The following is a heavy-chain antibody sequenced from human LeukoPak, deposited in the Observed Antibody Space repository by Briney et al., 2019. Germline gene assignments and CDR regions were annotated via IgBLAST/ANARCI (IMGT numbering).Heavy chain of an antibody. V-gene: IGHV3-11*06. CDR3: ASLGPGYSGYYFDS. J-gene: IGHJ4*02. CDR1: VFTFSDYY. CDR2: IGSSSSYT. Sequence: KPGGSLRLSCAASVFTFSDYYMSWIREAPGEGLEWVSYIGSSSSYTNYGDSVKGRFTISRDNAKNSMFLQMNSLRGEDTDVYYCASLGPGYSGYYFDSWGQGTLVTVSS. D-gene: IGHD5-12*01.